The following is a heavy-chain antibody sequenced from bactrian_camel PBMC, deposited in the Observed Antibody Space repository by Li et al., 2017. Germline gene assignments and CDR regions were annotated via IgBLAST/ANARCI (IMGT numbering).Heavy chain of an antibody. D-gene: IGHD6*01. CDR2: INTQLGTT. Sequence: EVQLVESGGGSVQAGGSLRLPCAASGYTYNRNCMAWFRQAPGKERVGVASINTQLGTTYYADPVKGRFTIAQDNAKNTVYLQMNSLRPEDTAMYYCAAEDYCGGSWNLAENYLYWGRGTQVTVS. CDR1: GYTYNRNC. CDR3: AAEDYCGGSWNLAENYLY. V-gene: IGHV3S40*01. J-gene: IGHJ4*01.